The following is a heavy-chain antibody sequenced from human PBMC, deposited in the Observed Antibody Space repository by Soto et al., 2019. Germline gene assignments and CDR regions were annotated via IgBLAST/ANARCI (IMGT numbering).Heavy chain of an antibody. CDR3: ARVHVMVVAGSTFDY. V-gene: IGHV4-4*02. J-gene: IGHJ4*01. D-gene: IGHD6-19*01. CDR1: GGSIGSRDW. Sequence: PSETLSLTCTVSGGSIGSRDWWSWVRQSPGKGLEWIGEIYHRGSTNYNPSLKTRVPISVDRSKNQFSLKLTSVTAADTAVYYCARVHVMVVAGSTFDYWGHGTLVTVSS. CDR2: IYHRGST.